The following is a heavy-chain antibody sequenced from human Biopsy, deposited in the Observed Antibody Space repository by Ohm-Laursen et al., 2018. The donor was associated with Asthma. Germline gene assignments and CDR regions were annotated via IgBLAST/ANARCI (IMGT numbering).Heavy chain of an antibody. D-gene: IGHD3-9*01. J-gene: IGHJ5*02. CDR1: GFTFSSYG. Sequence: SLRLSCAASGFTFSSYGMHWVRQAPGKGLEWVAVISYDGSNKYYADSVKGRFTISRDNSKNTLYLQMNSLRAEDTAVYYCAKAERYFDWYWFDPWGQGTLVTVSS. CDR3: AKAERYFDWYWFDP. V-gene: IGHV3-30*18. CDR2: ISYDGSNK.